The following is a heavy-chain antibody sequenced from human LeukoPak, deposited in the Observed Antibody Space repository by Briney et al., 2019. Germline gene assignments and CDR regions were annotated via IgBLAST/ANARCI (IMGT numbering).Heavy chain of an antibody. J-gene: IGHJ4*02. CDR1: GFNFDRYT. D-gene: IGHD3-10*02. CDR2: AGWAGGTT. Sequence: RGGSLRLSCATSGFNFDRYTIHWVRQAPGKGLEWVSLAGWAGGTTFYSDSVRGRFTISRDSGRKSVYLQMNSLTTDDTAFYFCAKELDTMFFDYWGQGALVTVSS. V-gene: IGHV3-43*01. CDR3: AKELDTMFFDY.